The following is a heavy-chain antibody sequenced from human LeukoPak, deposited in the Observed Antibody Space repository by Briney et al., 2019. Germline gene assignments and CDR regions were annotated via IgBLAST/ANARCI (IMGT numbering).Heavy chain of an antibody. D-gene: IGHD5-18*01. CDR3: ARDRWGYSYGGD. CDR1: GFTFSDYW. V-gene: IGHV3-7*01. Sequence: GGSLRLSCVASGFTFSDYWMTWVRQAPGKGLEWVANIKQDGSEKYYVDSVKGRFTISRDNAKNSLYLQMNSLRAEDTAVYYCARDRWGYSYGGDWGQGTLVTVSS. J-gene: IGHJ4*02. CDR2: IKQDGSEK.